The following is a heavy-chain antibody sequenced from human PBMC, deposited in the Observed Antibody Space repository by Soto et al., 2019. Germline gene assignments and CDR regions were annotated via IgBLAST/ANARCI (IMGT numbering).Heavy chain of an antibody. Sequence: EVQLLESGGGLVQPGGSLRLSCAASGFTFSSYTMTWVRQAPGKGLEWVSAVSGGGGTTYYADSVKGRFSISRDNSKNTLYLQMNSLRAEDTAVYYCARDITMIVVVSTFDYWGQGTLVTVSS. D-gene: IGHD3-22*01. J-gene: IGHJ4*02. CDR1: GFTFSSYT. CDR3: ARDITMIVVVSTFDY. CDR2: VSGGGGTT. V-gene: IGHV3-23*01.